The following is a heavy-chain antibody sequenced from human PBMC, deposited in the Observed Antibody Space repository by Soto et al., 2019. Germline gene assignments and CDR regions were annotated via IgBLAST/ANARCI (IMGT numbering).Heavy chain of an antibody. Sequence: PGGSLRLSCAASGFTFSSYAMHWVRQAPGKGLEWVAVISYDGSNKYYADSVKGRFTISRDNSKNTLYLQMNSLRAEDTAVYYCARERGYCSSTSCYSSGMDVWGQGTTVTVS. D-gene: IGHD2-2*02. CDR2: ISYDGSNK. CDR1: GFTFSSYA. V-gene: IGHV3-30-3*01. CDR3: ARERGYCSSTSCYSSGMDV. J-gene: IGHJ6*02.